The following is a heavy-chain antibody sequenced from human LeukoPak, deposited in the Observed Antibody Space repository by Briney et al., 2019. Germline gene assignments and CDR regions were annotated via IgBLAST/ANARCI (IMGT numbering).Heavy chain of an antibody. Sequence: GGSLRLSCAASGFTLSSYEMNWVRQAPGRGLWWGSYISISGSTIYYADSVKSRFTISRDNAKNSLYMQMNRLRAEDTAVYYCAREANHGYNSRYYFDYWGQGALVTVSS. J-gene: IGHJ4*02. D-gene: IGHD5-24*01. CDR3: AREANHGYNSRYYFDY. V-gene: IGHV3-48*03. CDR2: ISISGSTI. CDR1: GFTLSSYE.